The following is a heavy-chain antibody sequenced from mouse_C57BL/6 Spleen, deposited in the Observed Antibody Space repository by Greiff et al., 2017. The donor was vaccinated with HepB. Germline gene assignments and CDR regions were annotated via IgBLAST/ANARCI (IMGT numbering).Heavy chain of an antibody. J-gene: IGHJ4*01. CDR3: ARGGKRDAMDY. D-gene: IGHD2-1*01. CDR2: INPSSGYT. Sequence: VHLVESGAELARPGASVKMSCKASGYTFTSYTMHWVKQRPGQGLEWIGYINPSSGYTKYNQKFKDKATLTADKSSSTAYMQLSSLTSEDSAVYYCARGGKRDAMDYWGQGTSVTVSS. CDR1: GYTFTSYT. V-gene: IGHV1-4*01.